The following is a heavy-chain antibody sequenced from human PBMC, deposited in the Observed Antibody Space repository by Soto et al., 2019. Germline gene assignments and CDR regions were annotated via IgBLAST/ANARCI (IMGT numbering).Heavy chain of an antibody. Sequence: GGSLRLSCAASGFTFSSYGMHWVRQAPGKGLEWVAVIWYDGSNKYYADSVKGRFTISRDNSKNTLYLQMNSLRAEDTAVYYCARDGGHYYDSSGYSFDYWGQGTLVTVSS. CDR2: IWYDGSNK. J-gene: IGHJ4*02. CDR1: GFTFSSYG. D-gene: IGHD3-22*01. V-gene: IGHV3-33*01. CDR3: ARDGGHYYDSSGYSFDY.